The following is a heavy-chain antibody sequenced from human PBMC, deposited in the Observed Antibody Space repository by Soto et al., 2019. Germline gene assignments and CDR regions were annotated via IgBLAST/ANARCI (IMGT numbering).Heavy chain of an antibody. D-gene: IGHD3-3*01. CDR2: ISAYNGNT. CDR3: ARDSTYYDFWSGPYYFDY. CDR1: GYTVTSYG. Sequence: ASLKVSCKASGYTVTSYGISWVRQAPGQGLEWMGWISAYNGNTNYAQKLQGRVTMTTDTSTSTAYMELRSLRSDDTAVYYCARDSTYYDFWSGPYYFDYWGQGTLVTVSS. J-gene: IGHJ4*02. V-gene: IGHV1-18*01.